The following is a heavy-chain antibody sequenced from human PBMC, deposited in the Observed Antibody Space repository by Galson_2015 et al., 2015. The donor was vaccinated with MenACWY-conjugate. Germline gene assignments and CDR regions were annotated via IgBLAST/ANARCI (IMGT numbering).Heavy chain of an antibody. D-gene: IGHD3-10*01. CDR2: ISSSSSTI. V-gene: IGHV3-48*01. J-gene: IGHJ6*04. Sequence: SLRLSCAASGFTFSSYSMNWVRQAPGKGLEWVSYISSSSSTIYYADSVKGRFTISRDNAMDSLYLQMNSLRAEDTAVYYCARVAYGSGPTLTWMDVWGKGTTVTVSS. CDR1: GFTFSSYS. CDR3: ARVAYGSGPTLTWMDV.